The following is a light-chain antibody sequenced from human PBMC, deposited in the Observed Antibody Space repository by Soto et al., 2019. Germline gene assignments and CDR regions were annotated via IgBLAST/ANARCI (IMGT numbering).Light chain of an antibody. CDR3: QQYGSSPPYT. J-gene: IGKJ2*01. V-gene: IGKV3-20*01. CDR1: QSVRSSS. CDR2: GAS. Sequence: EIVLTQSPGSLSLSPGERATLSCRASQSVRSSSLAWYQQKPGQAPRLLIYGASTRATGIPDRFSGSGSGTDFTLTISRLEPEDFAVYYCQQYGSSPPYTFGQGTKLEIK.